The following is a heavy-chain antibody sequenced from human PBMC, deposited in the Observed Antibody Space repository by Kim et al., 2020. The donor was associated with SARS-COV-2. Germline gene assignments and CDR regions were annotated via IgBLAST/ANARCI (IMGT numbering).Heavy chain of an antibody. CDR3: ARGFGSSSSANWFDP. Sequence: SETLSLTCAVYGGSFSGYYWSWIRQPPGKGLEWIGEINHSGSTNYNPSLKSRVTISVDTSKNQFSLKLSSVTAADTAVYYCARGFGSSSSANWFDPWGQGTLVTVSS. J-gene: IGHJ5*02. V-gene: IGHV4-34*01. CDR2: INHSGST. CDR1: GGSFSGYY. D-gene: IGHD6-6*01.